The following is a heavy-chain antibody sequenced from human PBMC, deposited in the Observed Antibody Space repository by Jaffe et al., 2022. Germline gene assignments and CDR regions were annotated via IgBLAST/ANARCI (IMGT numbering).Heavy chain of an antibody. J-gene: IGHJ4*02. CDR1: GGSINSTSSY. CDR3: ARHDPSYYLDY. CDR2: VFYTGRT. Sequence: QLQLQESGPGLVKPSETLSLNCTISGGSINSTSSYWGWIRQPPGKGLEWIGTVFYTGRTSYNSSLQSRLTISVDTSKNQFSLKLSSVTASDTAFYYCARHDPSYYLDYWGQGTLVTVSS. V-gene: IGHV4-39*01.